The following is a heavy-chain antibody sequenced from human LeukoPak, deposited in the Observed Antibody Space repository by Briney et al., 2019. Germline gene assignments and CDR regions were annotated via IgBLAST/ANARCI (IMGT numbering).Heavy chain of an antibody. V-gene: IGHV4-4*02. Sequence: PSGTLSLTCTVSGGSISGSNWWSWVRQPPGRGLEWIAETHHGGSTSYNPSLRGRVTISVDKSESQFSLKLSSVTAADTAVYYCARHGNGYYFDYWGQGTLVTVSS. J-gene: IGHJ4*02. CDR2: THHGGST. CDR3: ARHGNGYYFDY. CDR1: GGSISGSNW. D-gene: IGHD6-19*01.